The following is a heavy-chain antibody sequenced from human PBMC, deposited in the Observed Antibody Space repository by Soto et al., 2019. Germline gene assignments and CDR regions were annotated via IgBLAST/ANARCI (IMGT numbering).Heavy chain of an antibody. CDR2: IKEDGSEK. J-gene: IGHJ4*02. CDR1: GFTFSAYC. CDR3: ARDREWEPSQEGFDY. V-gene: IGHV3-7*03. Sequence: EVQLVESGGGLVQPGGSLRLSCAASGFTFSAYCMSWVRQAPGKGLEWVATIKEDGSEKYYVDSVKGRFTISRDNAKKSLYLQLKSLRAEDTAVYYCARDREWEPSQEGFDYWGQGTLVTVSS. D-gene: IGHD1-26*01.